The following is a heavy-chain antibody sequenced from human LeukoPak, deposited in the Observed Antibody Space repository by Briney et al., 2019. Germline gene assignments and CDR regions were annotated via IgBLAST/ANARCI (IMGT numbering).Heavy chain of an antibody. Sequence: ASVKVSCKASGYNFTSYDINWVRQATGQGLEWMGWMQPDSGDTGYAQKFQARVTMTRDISTSTVYMEGSRLTSEDSAVYYCARFPVWSGYYRIEYYFDYWGQGTLVTVSS. V-gene: IGHV1-8*01. J-gene: IGHJ4*02. D-gene: IGHD3-3*01. CDR3: ARFPVWSGYYRIEYYFDY. CDR1: GYNFTSYD. CDR2: MQPDSGDT.